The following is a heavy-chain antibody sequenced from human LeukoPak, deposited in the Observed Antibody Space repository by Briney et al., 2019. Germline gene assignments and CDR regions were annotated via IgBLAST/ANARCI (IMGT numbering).Heavy chain of an antibody. J-gene: IGHJ4*02. CDR2: MNPNSGNT. Sequence: ASVKVSCKASGYTFTSYDINWVRQAAGQGLEWMGWMNPNSGNTGYAQKFQGRVTTTRNTSIDTAYMEVSSLRSEDTAVYYCARRDCSGGTCRTRVFDYWGQGTLVTVSS. CDR1: GYTFTSYD. V-gene: IGHV1-8*01. D-gene: IGHD2-15*01. CDR3: ARRDCSGGTCRTRVFDY.